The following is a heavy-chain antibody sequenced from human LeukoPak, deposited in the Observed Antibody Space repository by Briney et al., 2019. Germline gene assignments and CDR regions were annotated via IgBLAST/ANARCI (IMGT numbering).Heavy chain of an antibody. CDR1: GYTFTSYY. J-gene: IGHJ4*02. Sequence: ASVKVSCKASGYTFTSYYMHWVRQAPGQGLEWMGIINPSGGSTSYAQKFQGRVTMTRDMSTSTVYMELSSLRSEDTAVYYCAREVYSGSYGGHFFDYWGQGTLVTVSS. CDR2: INPSGGST. V-gene: IGHV1-46*01. D-gene: IGHD1-26*01. CDR3: AREVYSGSYGGHFFDY.